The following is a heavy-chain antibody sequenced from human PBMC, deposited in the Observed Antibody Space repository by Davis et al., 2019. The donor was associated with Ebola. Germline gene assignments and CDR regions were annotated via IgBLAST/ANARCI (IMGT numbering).Heavy chain of an antibody. V-gene: IGHV3-30*03. J-gene: IGHJ4*02. CDR1: GFTFSDYG. Sequence: GESLKISCAASGFTFSDYGMHWVRQAPGKGLEWVAVISYDGSNKYFADSVKGRFTISRDNSKNTLYLQMNSLRVEDTAVYYCALYYDSSGYKGAPGYLDYWGQGTLVTVSS. D-gene: IGHD3-22*01. CDR3: ALYYDSSGYKGAPGYLDY. CDR2: ISYDGSNK.